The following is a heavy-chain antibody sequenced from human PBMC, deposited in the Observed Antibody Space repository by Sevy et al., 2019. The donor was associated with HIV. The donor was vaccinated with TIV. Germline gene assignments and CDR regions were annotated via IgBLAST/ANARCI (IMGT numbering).Heavy chain of an antibody. Sequence: GESLKISCKGSGYSFTSYWISRVRQMPGKGLKSMGRIDPSDSYTNYSPSFQGHVTISADKSISTAYLQWSRLKASDTAMYYCAIVAMVRGVILDDAFDIWGQGTMVTVSS. D-gene: IGHD3-10*01. V-gene: IGHV5-10-1*01. CDR1: GYSFTSYW. CDR2: IDPSDSYT. J-gene: IGHJ3*02. CDR3: AIVAMVRGVILDDAFDI.